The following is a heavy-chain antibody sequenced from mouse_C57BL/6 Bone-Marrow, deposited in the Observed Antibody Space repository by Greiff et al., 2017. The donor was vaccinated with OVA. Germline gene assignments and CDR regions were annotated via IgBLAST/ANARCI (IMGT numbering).Heavy chain of an antibody. CDR2: ISSGGDSI. V-gene: IGHV5-9-1*02. Sequence: EVKVVESGEGLVKPGGSLKLSCAASGFTFSSYAMSWVRQTPEKRLEWVAYISSGGDSIYYAAPVTGRFTISRDTARNTLYLQMSRLKSEDTAMYDCTRDYDYDGDYAMDYWGQGTSVTVSS. J-gene: IGHJ4*01. CDR3: TRDYDYDGDYAMDY. D-gene: IGHD2-4*01. CDR1: GFTFSSYA.